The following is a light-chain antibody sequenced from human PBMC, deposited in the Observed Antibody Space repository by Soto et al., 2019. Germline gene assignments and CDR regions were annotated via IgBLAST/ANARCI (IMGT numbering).Light chain of an antibody. Sequence: DTQMTQSPSSLSASVGDRVTITRQASQDIKNYLNWYLQKPRKAPKLLIYDASNLERGVPSRFSATGARTDHSWAGSSLPPEDNGTYCCQQYENLPVAFGGGNKVDIK. CDR2: DAS. J-gene: IGKJ4*01. CDR3: QQYENLPVA. CDR1: QDIKNY. V-gene: IGKV1-33*01.